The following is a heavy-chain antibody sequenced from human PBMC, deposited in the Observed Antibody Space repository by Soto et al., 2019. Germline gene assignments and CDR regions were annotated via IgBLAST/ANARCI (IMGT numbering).Heavy chain of an antibody. CDR2: IYYSGST. J-gene: IGHJ3*02. V-gene: IGHV4-31*03. D-gene: IGHD5-12*01. Sequence: QVQLQESDAGLVKASQTLSLTCTVSGGSVSSGAYYWTWIRQRPGKGLEWIGYIYYSGSTYYSPSLKSRLPISLHTSKNQFPPRLSSVPAADTAMYYCARARLRAVYAFDIWGQGTMVTVSS. CDR1: GGSVSSGAYY. CDR3: ARARLRAVYAFDI.